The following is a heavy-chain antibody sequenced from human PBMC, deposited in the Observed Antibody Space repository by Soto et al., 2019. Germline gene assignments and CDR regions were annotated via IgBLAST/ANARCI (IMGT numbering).Heavy chain of an antibody. D-gene: IGHD3-22*01. Sequence: GGSRRHSCAASGFTFSSYRMNWLLQGPGKGLEWVSSISSSSSYIYYADSVKGRFTISRDNAKNSLYLQMNSLRAEDTAVYYCARGGAMILYWLPDPPDYWGQGT. CDR1: GFTFSSYR. CDR3: ARGGAMILYWLPDPPDY. J-gene: IGHJ4*02. CDR2: ISSSSSYI. V-gene: IGHV3-21*01.